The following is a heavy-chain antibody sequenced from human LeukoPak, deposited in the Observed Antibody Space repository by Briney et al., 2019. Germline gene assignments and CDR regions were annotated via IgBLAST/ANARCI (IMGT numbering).Heavy chain of an antibody. V-gene: IGHV5-51*01. CDR3: ARRAHHDAFDI. Sequence: GESLKISCKASGYTFINYWIAWVRQMPGKGLEWMGVILPGDSDITYSPAFQGQVTVSADKSISTAYLQWSSLKASDTAIYYCARRAHHDAFDIWGQGTMVTVSS. CDR1: GYTFINYW. J-gene: IGHJ3*02. CDR2: ILPGDSDI.